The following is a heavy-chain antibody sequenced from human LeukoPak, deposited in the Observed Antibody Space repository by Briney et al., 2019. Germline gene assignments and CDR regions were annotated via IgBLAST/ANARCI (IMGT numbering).Heavy chain of an antibody. D-gene: IGHD6-19*01. Sequence: PGGSLRLSCAASGFTFSSYGMHWVRQAPGKGLEWVAVISYDGSNKYYADSVKGRFTNSRDNSKNTLYLQMNSLRVEDTAFCYCAKDNRRHYTSGPNPDSLHWGQGALVTVSS. CDR2: ISYDGSNK. V-gene: IGHV3-30*18. J-gene: IGHJ4*02. CDR3: AKDNRRHYTSGPNPDSLH. CDR1: GFTFSSYG.